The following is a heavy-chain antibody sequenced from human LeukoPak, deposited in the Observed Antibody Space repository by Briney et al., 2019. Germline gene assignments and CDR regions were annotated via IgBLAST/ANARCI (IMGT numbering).Heavy chain of an antibody. CDR3: ARDPDLRRGFDGEGY. J-gene: IGHJ4*02. CDR1: AFTFSSYW. V-gene: IGHV3-7*05. Sequence: GGSLRLSCAASAFTFSSYWMSWVRQAPGKGLEWVANVNQDGRQKNYVDSVRGRFTISGDNVKNSLYLQMNSLRAEDTAVYYCARDPDLRRGFDGEGYWGQGTLVTVSS. D-gene: IGHD3-10*01. CDR2: VNQDGRQK.